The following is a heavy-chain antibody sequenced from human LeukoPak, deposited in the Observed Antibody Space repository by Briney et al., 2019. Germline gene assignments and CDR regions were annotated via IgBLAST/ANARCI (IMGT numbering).Heavy chain of an antibody. Sequence: PSETLSLTCTVSGGSVSSGSYYWSWLRQPPGKGLEWIGEINHSGSTNYNPSLKSRVTISVDTSKNQFSLKLSSVTAADTAVYYCARGDRVLTGYRVRPYYFDYWGQGTLVTVSS. CDR3: ARGDRVLTGYRVRPYYFDY. V-gene: IGHV4-39*07. J-gene: IGHJ4*02. CDR2: INHSGST. CDR1: GGSVSSGSYY. D-gene: IGHD3-9*01.